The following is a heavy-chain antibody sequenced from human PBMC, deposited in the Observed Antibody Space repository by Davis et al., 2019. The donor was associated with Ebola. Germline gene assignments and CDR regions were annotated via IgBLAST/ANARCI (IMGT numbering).Heavy chain of an antibody. Sequence: PGSLTLSCPVSAGSLSSYHWSWIRQPPGRGLEWIGHIYFIGSTNYNSPLSSRVTISLDTSKNQFSLKLTSVTAADTAVYYCARHSLGYSYIFDYWGQGTLVTVSS. J-gene: IGHJ4*02. V-gene: IGHV4-59*08. CDR2: IYFIGST. CDR1: AGSLSSYH. D-gene: IGHD5-18*01. CDR3: ARHSLGYSYIFDY.